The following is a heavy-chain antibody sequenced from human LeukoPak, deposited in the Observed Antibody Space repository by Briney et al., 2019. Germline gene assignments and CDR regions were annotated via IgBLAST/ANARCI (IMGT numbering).Heavy chain of an antibody. CDR1: GGFISSGTHY. CDR3: ARTPGIAAAGLLPFDY. J-gene: IGHJ4*02. Sequence: SQTLSLTCDVSGGFISSGTHYWTWIRQPVGKGLEWLGRIFTSGRPAYNPSLKSRVTISVDTSKNQFSLKLSSVTAADTAVYYCARTPGIAAAGLLPFDYWGQGTLVTVSS. V-gene: IGHV4-61*02. CDR2: IFTSGRP. D-gene: IGHD6-13*01.